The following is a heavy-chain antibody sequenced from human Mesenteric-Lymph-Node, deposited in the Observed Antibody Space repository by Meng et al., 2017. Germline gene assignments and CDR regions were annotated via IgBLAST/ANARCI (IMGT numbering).Heavy chain of an antibody. CDR3: ARDLHTVSPGDY. CDR2: IGNGGTTT. J-gene: IGHJ4*02. D-gene: IGHD4-17*01. Sequence: GESLKISCAASGFTFRIHAMTWVRQAPGKGLEWVASIGNGGTTTYYTDSVKGRFTISRDNAKNSLYLQMNSLRAEDTAVYYCARDLHTVSPGDYWGQGTLVTVSS. V-gene: IGHV3-21*04. CDR1: GFTFRIHA.